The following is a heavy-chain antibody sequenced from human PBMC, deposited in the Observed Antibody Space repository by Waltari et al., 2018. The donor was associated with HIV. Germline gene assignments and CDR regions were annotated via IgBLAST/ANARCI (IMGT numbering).Heavy chain of an antibody. CDR1: DYYISSTYY. CDR2: NYHSGRT. Sequence: QVQLQESGPGLVKPSETLSLTCSVSDYYISSTYYWGWIRQPPGKGLEWIGSNYHSGRTYYNHSLKSRVTISVDTSKNQFSLKLSSVPAAYTSVYYCAREPPSSIFYDTLTAYDSHPFDIWGQGTMVTVSS. V-gene: IGHV4-38-2*02. D-gene: IGHD3-9*01. J-gene: IGHJ3*02. CDR3: AREPPSSIFYDTLTAYDSHPFDI.